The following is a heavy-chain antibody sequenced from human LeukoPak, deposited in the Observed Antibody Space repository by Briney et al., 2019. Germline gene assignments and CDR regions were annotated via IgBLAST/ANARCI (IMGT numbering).Heavy chain of an antibody. V-gene: IGHV3-7*01. Sequence: GGSLRLSCAASGFSFTDYWMTWVRQAPGKGLEWLANIRYDGGATFYAGSVKGRFTISRDNAKNPVYLQMNSLRAEDTALYFCATSKDTAGGPYWGQGTRVTVSS. CDR3: ATSKDTAGGPY. CDR2: IRYDGGAT. J-gene: IGHJ4*02. D-gene: IGHD5-18*01. CDR1: GFSFTDYW.